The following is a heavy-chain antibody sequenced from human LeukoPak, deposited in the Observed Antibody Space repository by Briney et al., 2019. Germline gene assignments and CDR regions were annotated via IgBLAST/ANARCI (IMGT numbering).Heavy chain of an antibody. J-gene: IGHJ5*02. Sequence: PGGSLRLSCAASGFTFSSYAMSSVRQAPGKGLEWVSAISGSGGSTYYADSVKGRFTISRDNSKNTLYLQMNSLRAEDTAVYYCAKDWYSNGSLGGWFDPWGQGTLVTVSS. V-gene: IGHV3-23*01. D-gene: IGHD6-19*01. CDR2: ISGSGGST. CDR1: GFTFSSYA. CDR3: AKDWYSNGSLGGWFDP.